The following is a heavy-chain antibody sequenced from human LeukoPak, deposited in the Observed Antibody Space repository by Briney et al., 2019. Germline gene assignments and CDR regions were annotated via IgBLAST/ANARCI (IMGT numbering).Heavy chain of an antibody. CDR1: GFTFSSYE. CDR3: ARDTEYSGSYVYFDY. D-gene: IGHD1-26*01. CDR2: ISSSGSTI. Sequence: PGGSLRLSCAASGFTFSSYEMNWVRQAPGKGLEWVSYISSSGSTIYYADSVKGRFTISRDNAKNSLYLQMNSLRAEDTAVYYCARDTEYSGSYVYFDYWGQGTLVTVSS. J-gene: IGHJ4*02. V-gene: IGHV3-48*03.